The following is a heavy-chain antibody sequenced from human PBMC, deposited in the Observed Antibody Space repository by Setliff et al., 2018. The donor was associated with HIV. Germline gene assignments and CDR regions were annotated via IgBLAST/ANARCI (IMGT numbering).Heavy chain of an antibody. CDR3: ARGGRDGIA. CDR2: IYYSGST. V-gene: IGHV4-39*01. D-gene: IGHD2-21*01. J-gene: IGHJ5*02. Sequence: PSETLSLTCTVSGGSIRSTSHYWGWIRQPPGKGLEWIGSIYYSGSTHYNPSLKSRVTVSKDTTKNQLSLKLNSVTAADTAVYYCARGGRDGIAWGQGTLVTVSS. CDR1: GGSIRSTSHY.